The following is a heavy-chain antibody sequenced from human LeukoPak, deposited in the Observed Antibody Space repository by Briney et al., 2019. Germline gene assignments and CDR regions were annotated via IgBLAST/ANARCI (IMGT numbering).Heavy chain of an antibody. V-gene: IGHV1-69*13. CDR3: ARVASGYNYGDQFDY. CDR2: IIPLFGTA. Sequence: GASVKVSCKASGGTFSSYGISWVRQAPGQGLEWMGGIIPLFGTANYAQKFQGRLTISADESTRTVYMELSSLRSDDTAVYYYARVASGYNYGDQFDYWGQGTLVTVSS. J-gene: IGHJ4*02. CDR1: GGTFSSYG. D-gene: IGHD5-18*01.